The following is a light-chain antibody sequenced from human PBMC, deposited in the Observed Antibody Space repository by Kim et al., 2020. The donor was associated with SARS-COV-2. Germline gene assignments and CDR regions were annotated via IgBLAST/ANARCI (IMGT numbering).Light chain of an antibody. CDR3: QQHATLPPALT. V-gene: IGKV3-11*01. Sequence: PGERATLACRASQIINIDVAWYQQKPGRAPRLLIYDASKRVSGIPARFSGSGSGIDFALTINGPDPDDFAVYYCQQHATLPPALTFGVATKL. CDR1: QIINID. J-gene: IGKJ4*01. CDR2: DAS.